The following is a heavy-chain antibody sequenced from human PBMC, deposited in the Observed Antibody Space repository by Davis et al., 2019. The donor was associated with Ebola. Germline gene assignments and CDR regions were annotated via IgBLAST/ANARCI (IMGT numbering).Heavy chain of an antibody. Sequence: PSETLSLTCTVSGGSISSYYWSWIRQPPGKGLEWIGYIYYSGSTNYNPSLKSRVTISVDTSKNQFSLKLSSVTAADTAVYYCATVEGGYADYWGQGTLVTVSS. CDR3: ATVEGGYADY. D-gene: IGHD3-16*01. CDR2: IYYSGST. CDR1: GGSISSYY. V-gene: IGHV4-59*12. J-gene: IGHJ4*02.